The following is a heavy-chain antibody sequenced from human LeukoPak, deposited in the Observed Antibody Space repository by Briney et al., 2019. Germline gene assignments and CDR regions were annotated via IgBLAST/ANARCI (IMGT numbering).Heavy chain of an antibody. V-gene: IGHV4-39*01. CDR3: ARQGTA. J-gene: IGHJ5*02. CDR1: SGSISSSSYY. Sequence: LETLSLTCTVSSGSISSSSYYWGWIRQPPGKGLEWIGSIFYSGSTYYNPSLKSRVTISVDTSKNQFSLKLSSVSAADTAIYYCARQGTAWGQGTLVTVSS. CDR2: IFYSGST.